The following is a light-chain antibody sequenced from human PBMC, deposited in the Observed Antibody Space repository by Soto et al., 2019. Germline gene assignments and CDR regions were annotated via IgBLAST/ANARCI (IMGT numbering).Light chain of an antibody. CDR2: EAS. Sequence: EIVLTQTPLSLSVTPGQPASISGKSSQSLLHSDGKTYLYWYLQRPGQPPQALMYEASNRFSGVPDRFSGSGSGTDFTLKISRVEADDVGVYYCMQGTQFPRTFGQGTKAEIK. CDR1: QSLLHSDGKTY. J-gene: IGKJ1*01. V-gene: IGKV2D-29*01. CDR3: MQGTQFPRT.